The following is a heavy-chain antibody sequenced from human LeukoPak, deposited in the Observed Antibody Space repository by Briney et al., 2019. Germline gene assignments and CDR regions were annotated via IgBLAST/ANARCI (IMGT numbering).Heavy chain of an antibody. J-gene: IGHJ4*02. CDR1: GGSIISSSYY. CDR2: IYYTGST. V-gene: IGHV4-39*07. Sequence: SETLSLTCTVSGGSIISSSYYWGWIRQPPGKGLEWIGSIYYTGSTYYNPSLRSRVTMSVDTSKNQFSLKLSSVTAADTAVYYCARDRVSSWYGRLVPASFDYWGQGTLVTVSS. D-gene: IGHD6-13*01. CDR3: ARDRVSSWYGRLVPASFDY.